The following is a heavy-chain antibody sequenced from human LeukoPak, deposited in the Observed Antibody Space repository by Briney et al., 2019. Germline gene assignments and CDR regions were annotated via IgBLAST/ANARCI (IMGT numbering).Heavy chain of an antibody. CDR1: GGSISSTTCY. J-gene: IGHJ5*02. CDR2: MYKNVIT. D-gene: IGHD4-17*01. V-gene: IGHV4-39*01. CDR3: ARGTHPSDGDSRTPNWFDP. Sequence: PSETLSLTCTVSGGSISSTTCYWGWVRQPPGKGLEWIGSMYKNVITYYNPSLESRVTISVDTSKNQFSLKLSSVTAADTAVYYCARGTHPSDGDSRTPNWFDPWGQGTLVTVSS.